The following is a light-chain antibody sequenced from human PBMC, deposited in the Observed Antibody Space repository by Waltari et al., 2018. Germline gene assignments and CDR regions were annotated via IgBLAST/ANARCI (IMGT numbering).Light chain of an antibody. CDR1: QSVSNS. CDR3: QQRSNWPR. CDR2: DAS. V-gene: IGKV3-11*01. J-gene: IGKJ4*02. Sequence: EIVLTQSPATLSLSPGERATLSCRASQSVSNSLAWYQQKPGQAPRLLIYDASTRGTGIPARFSGSGSGTDFTLTISSLEPEDFAVYYCQQRSNWPRFGGGTRVEI.